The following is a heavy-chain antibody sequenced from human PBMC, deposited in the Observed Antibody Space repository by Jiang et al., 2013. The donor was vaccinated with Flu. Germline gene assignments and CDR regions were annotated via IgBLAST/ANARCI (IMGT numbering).Heavy chain of an antibody. J-gene: IGHJ4*02. CDR1: GYSFTSYW. CDR2: IHPGDSDT. D-gene: IGHD2-15*01. CDR3: ARHHENCSGGSCFFDY. V-gene: IGHV5-51*01. Sequence: GAEVKKPGESLKISCKGSGYSFTSYWIGWVRQMPGKGLEWMGIIHPGDSDTRYSPSFQGQVTISADKSISTAYLQWSSQKAPDTAMYYCARHHENCSGGSCFFDYWGQGTLVTVSS.